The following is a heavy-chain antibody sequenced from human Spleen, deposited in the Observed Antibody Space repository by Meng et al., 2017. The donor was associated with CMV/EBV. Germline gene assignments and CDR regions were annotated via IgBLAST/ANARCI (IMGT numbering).Heavy chain of an antibody. CDR2: IIPLLGVA. CDR1: GGTFNRYT. D-gene: IGHD2-21*02. V-gene: IGHV1-69*02. Sequence: SVKVSCKASGGTFNRYTFSWVRQAPGQGLEWMGRIIPLLGVANNAQKFQDSVTITADRFTSTAYMVLRSLRYEDTAAYYCARGDVVVTAPLDYWGQGTVVTVSS. J-gene: IGHJ4*01. CDR3: ARGDVVVTAPLDY.